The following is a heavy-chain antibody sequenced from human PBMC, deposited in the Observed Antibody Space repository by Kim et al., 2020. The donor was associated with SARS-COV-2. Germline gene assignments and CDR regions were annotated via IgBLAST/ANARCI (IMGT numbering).Heavy chain of an antibody. CDR1: GGSFSGYY. CDR2: INHSGST. D-gene: IGHD2-2*02. Sequence: SETLSLTCAVYGGSFSGYYWSWIRQPPGKGLEWIGEINHSGSTNYNPSLKSRVTISVDTSKNQFSLKLSSVTAADTAVYYCARGIPKKIVPAAITGWAYYYYYMDGWGKGTTVTVSS. V-gene: IGHV4-34*01. CDR3: ARGIPKKIVPAAITGWAYYYYYMDG. J-gene: IGHJ6*03.